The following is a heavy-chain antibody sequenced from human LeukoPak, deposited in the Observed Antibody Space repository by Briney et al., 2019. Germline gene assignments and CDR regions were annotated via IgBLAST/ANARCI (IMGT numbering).Heavy chain of an antibody. J-gene: IGHJ4*02. Sequence: TGGALRLSCAASGFTFSSYLMSWVRQAPGKGLEWVTIIKEDGSETYYVDSVKGRFTISRDNAKNSLYLQMDSLRADDTAVYYCARDLSYSSSSGGSSDYWGQGTLVTVSS. D-gene: IGHD6-6*01. CDR3: ARDLSYSSSSGGSSDY. V-gene: IGHV3-7*05. CDR2: IKEDGSET. CDR1: GFTFSSYL.